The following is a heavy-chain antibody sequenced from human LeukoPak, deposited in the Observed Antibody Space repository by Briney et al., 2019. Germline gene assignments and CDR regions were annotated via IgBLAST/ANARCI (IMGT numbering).Heavy chain of an antibody. D-gene: IGHD3-10*01. CDR3: ARADGSGSYTRPLSV. CDR2: INPSGGST. Sequence: ASVKVSCKASGYTFTSYYVHWVRQAPGQGLEWMGIINPSGGSTSYAQKFQGRVTITRDTSTSTVYMELSSLRSEDTAVYYCARADGSGSYTRPLSVWGQGTLVTVSS. CDR1: GYTFTSYY. J-gene: IGHJ4*02. V-gene: IGHV1-46*01.